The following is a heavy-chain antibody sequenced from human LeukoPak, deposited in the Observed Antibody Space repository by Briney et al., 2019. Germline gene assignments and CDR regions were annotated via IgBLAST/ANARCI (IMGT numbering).Heavy chain of an antibody. J-gene: IGHJ4*02. CDR2: ISSSSSYI. CDR1: GFTFSSYS. V-gene: IGHV3-21*01. Sequence: GGSLRLSCAASGFTFSSYSMNWVRQAPGKGLEWVSSISSSSSYIYYADSVKGRFTISRDNAKNSLYLQMNSLRAEDTAAYYCARVYGDYDALDYWGQGTLVTVSS. CDR3: ARVYGDYDALDY. D-gene: IGHD4-17*01.